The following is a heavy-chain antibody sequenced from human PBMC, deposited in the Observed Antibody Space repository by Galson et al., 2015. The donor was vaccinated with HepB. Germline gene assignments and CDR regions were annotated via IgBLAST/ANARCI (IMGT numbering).Heavy chain of an antibody. V-gene: IGHV3-11*06. J-gene: IGHJ3*02. CDR2: ISGNSGNT. CDR1: GFTFSDYY. Sequence: SLRLSCAASGFTFSDYYLSWVRQAPGKGLEWLCYISGNSGNTNCADSVKGRFTISRDNAKNSLSLQMNSLRGEDTAVYYCARDVSVGYHSDSLDIWGRGTVVCVS. CDR3: ARDVSVGYHSDSLDI. D-gene: IGHD3-22*01.